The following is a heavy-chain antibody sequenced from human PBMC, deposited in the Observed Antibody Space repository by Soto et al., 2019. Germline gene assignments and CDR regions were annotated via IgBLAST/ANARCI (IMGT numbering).Heavy chain of an antibody. CDR2: INRSGST. J-gene: IGHJ5*02. V-gene: IGHV4-34*01. CDR3: ASRDDSSAYCFEP. CDR1: GGSFSVVY. Sequence: QVQLQQCGAGLLKPSETLSLTCAVYGGSFSVVYWSWIRQPPGKGLEWIGEINRSGSTNYNPSLKSRVTIPVDTCKHEFSLNLSSVTAADTAVYYCASRDDSSAYCFEPWGQGTLVTVAS. D-gene: IGHD3-22*01.